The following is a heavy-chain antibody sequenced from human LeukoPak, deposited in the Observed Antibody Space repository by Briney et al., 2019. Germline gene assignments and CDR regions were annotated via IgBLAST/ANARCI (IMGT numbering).Heavy chain of an antibody. J-gene: IGHJ5*02. Sequence: ASVKVSCKASGYTFTTYGISWVRQAPGQGLEWMGWISAYNGNTNYAQKFQGRVTMTTDISTSTAYMELRSLTSDDTAVYYCARDVQRTSRDWAYRFDPWGQGTLVTVSS. CDR3: ARDVQRTSRDWAYRFDP. CDR1: GYTFTTYG. V-gene: IGHV1-18*01. D-gene: IGHD2-2*01. CDR2: ISAYNGNT.